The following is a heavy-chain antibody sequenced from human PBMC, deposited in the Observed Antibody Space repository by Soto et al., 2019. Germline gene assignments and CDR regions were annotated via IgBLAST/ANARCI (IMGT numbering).Heavy chain of an antibody. J-gene: IGHJ4*02. V-gene: IGHV3-30*18. CDR1: GFTFSSYG. CDR2: ISYDGNVA. CDR3: AKEGPITNWYLDY. D-gene: IGHD1-1*01. Sequence: QVQLVESGGGVVQPGRSLRLSCAASGFTFSSYGMHWVRQAPGKGLEWVTVISYDGNVAYYADSVKGRFTISRDNSKNTLYLQMNSLRTEDTAMYYCAKEGPITNWYLDYWGQGTLVTVSS.